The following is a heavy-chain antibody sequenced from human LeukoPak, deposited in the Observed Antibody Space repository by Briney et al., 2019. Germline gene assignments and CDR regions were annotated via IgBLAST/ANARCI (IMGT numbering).Heavy chain of an antibody. CDR2: IYYSGST. J-gene: IGHJ6*02. V-gene: IGHV4-39*01. Sequence: PSETLSLTCTDSGGSISSSSFYWGWIRQPPGKGLEWIGTIYYSGSTYYNPSLRRRVTISVDTSKNQFFLNLRFVTAADTAVYYCARHFCGGDCYSFYYYYYGMDVWGQGTTVTVSS. D-gene: IGHD2-21*02. CDR3: ARHFCGGDCYSFYYYYYGMDV. CDR1: GGSISSSSFY.